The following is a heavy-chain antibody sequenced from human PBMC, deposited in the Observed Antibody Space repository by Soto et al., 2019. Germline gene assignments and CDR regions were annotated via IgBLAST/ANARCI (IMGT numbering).Heavy chain of an antibody. D-gene: IGHD6-13*01. CDR3: AAGPYSSSWYFYYYYGMDV. V-gene: IGHV1-58*01. CDR2: IVVGSGNT. Sequence: ASVKVSCKASGFTLTSSAVQWVRQARGQRLEWIGWIVVGSGNTNYAQKFQERVTITRDMSTSTAYMELSSLRSEDTAVYYCAAGPYSSSWYFYYYYGMDVWGQGTTVTVSS. CDR1: GFTLTSSA. J-gene: IGHJ6*02.